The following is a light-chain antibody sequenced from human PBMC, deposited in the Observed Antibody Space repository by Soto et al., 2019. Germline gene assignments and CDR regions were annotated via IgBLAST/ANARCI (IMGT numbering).Light chain of an antibody. CDR1: QSVSSY. CDR3: QQGSNWPPGLT. Sequence: EIVLTQSPATLSLSPGERATLSCRASQSVSSYLAWYQQKPGQAPRLLIYDASNRATGIPARFSGSGSGTDFTLTISSLEPGDFAVYYCQQGSNWPPGLTFGGGTKVEIK. J-gene: IGKJ4*01. V-gene: IGKV3-11*01. CDR2: DAS.